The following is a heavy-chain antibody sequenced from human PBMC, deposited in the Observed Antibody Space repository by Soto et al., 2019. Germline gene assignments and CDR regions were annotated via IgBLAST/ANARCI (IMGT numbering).Heavy chain of an antibody. J-gene: IGHJ4*02. CDR1: GGTFSSYT. Sequence: ASVKVSCKASGGTFSSYTISWVRQAPGQGLEWMGRIIPILGIANYAQKFQGRVTITADKSTSTAYMELSSLRSEDTAVYYCARDLPTPERYDFWSGYSYWGQGTLVTVSS. D-gene: IGHD3-3*01. V-gene: IGHV1-69*04. CDR3: ARDLPTPERYDFWSGYSY. CDR2: IIPILGIA.